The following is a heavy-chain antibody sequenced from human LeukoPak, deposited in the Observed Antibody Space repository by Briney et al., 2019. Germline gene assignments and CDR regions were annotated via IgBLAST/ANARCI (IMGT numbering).Heavy chain of an antibody. J-gene: IGHJ4*02. Sequence: SETLSLTCTVFGGSISGYYWSWLRQPPGKGLEWIAYMYYSGDTNYNPSLQSRVTISVDTSKNEFSLKLRSVTAADTAVYYCARDPRGPLDYWGQGTLVTVSS. CDR3: ARDPRGPLDY. V-gene: IGHV4-59*12. CDR1: GGSISGYY. CDR2: MYYSGDT.